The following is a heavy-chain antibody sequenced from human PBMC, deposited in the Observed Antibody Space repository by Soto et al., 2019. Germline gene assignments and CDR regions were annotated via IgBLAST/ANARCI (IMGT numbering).Heavy chain of an antibody. CDR3: ARQIYDADSGPNFQYYFAF. Sequence: GESLKISCKGSGYSFAGYWITWVRQKPGKGLEWMGRIDPSDSQTYYSPSFRGHVTISVTKSITTVFLQWSSLRASDTAMYYCARQIYDADSGPNFQYYFAFWGQGTPVTVSS. CDR2: IDPSDSQT. CDR1: GYSFAGYW. V-gene: IGHV5-10-1*01. D-gene: IGHD3-16*01. J-gene: IGHJ4*02.